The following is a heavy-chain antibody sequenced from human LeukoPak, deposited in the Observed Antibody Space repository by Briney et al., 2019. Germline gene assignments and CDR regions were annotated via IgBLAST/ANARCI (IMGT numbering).Heavy chain of an antibody. CDR3: ARGSSRGTGWYYFDY. Sequence: SETLSLTCDVYGGSFSGFYWNWIRQPPGKGLEWIGEIDHSGSTNYNPSLKSRVTMSVDTSKNQFSLKLSSVTAADTAVYYCARGSSRGTGWYYFDYWGQGTLVTVSS. V-gene: IGHV4-34*01. J-gene: IGHJ4*02. CDR2: IDHSGST. CDR1: GGSFSGFY. D-gene: IGHD6-19*01.